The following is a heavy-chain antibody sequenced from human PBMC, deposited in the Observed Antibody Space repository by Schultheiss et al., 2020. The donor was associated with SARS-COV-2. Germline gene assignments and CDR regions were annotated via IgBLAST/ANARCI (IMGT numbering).Heavy chain of an antibody. D-gene: IGHD3-16*01. CDR1: GFTFSSYG. V-gene: IGHV3-30*19. CDR2: ISYDGSNK. Sequence: GESLKISCVASGFTFSSYGMHWVRQAPGKGLEWVAVISYDGSNKYYADSVKGRFTISRDNSKNTLYLQMNSLRAEDTAVYYCARGLVPANGDSLDYWGQGTLVTVSS. CDR3: ARGLVPANGDSLDY. J-gene: IGHJ4*02.